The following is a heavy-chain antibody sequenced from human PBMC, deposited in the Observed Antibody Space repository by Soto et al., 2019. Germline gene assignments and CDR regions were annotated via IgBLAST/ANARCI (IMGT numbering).Heavy chain of an antibody. Sequence: ASVKVSCKASGYTFTSYYMHWVRQAPGQGLEWMGIINPSGGSTSYAQKFQGRVTLTRDTSTSTVYMELSSLRSEDTAVYYCARDTSPLRGYRDFDYWGQGTLVTVSS. D-gene: IGHD5-18*01. J-gene: IGHJ4*02. CDR2: INPSGGST. CDR1: GYTFTSYY. V-gene: IGHV1-46*01. CDR3: ARDTSPLRGYRDFDY.